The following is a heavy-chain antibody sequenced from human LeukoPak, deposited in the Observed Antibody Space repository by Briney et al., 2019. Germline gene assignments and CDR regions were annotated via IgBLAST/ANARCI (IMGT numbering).Heavy chain of an antibody. CDR2: IYYSGST. Sequence: PSETLSLTCTVSGGSISTYYWSWIRQPPGKGLEWIGYIYYSGSTNYNPSLKSRVTISVDTSKHQFSLKLSSVTAADTAVYYCARAGPAYYYYYMDVWGKGTTVTVSS. CDR3: ARAGPAYYYYYMDV. V-gene: IGHV4-59*01. J-gene: IGHJ6*03. CDR1: GGSISTYY.